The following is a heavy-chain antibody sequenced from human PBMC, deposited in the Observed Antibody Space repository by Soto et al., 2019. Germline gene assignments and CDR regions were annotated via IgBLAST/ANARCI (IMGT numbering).Heavy chain of an antibody. D-gene: IGHD6-13*01. V-gene: IGHV1-2*04. CDR2: INPNSGGT. CDR1: GYTFTGYY. CDR3: ARGASSRDAFDF. J-gene: IGHJ3*01. Sequence: QVQLVQSGAEVKKPGASVKVSCKASGYTFTGYYMHWVRQAPGQGLEWMGWINPNSGGTNYAQKFQGWVTMPTDTSISTVYMELSRLRSYVTAVYFCARGASSRDAFDFWGQGTMVTVSS.